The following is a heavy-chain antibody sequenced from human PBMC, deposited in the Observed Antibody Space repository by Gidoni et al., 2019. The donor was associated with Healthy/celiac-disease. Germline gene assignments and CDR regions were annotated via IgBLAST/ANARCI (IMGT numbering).Heavy chain of an antibody. J-gene: IGHJ3*02. CDR2: IYYSGST. CDR3: ARDRMGVAGTRNDAFDI. V-gene: IGHV4-31*03. Sequence: QVQLQESGPGLVKPSQTLSLTCTVSGGSISSGGYYWSCIRQHPGKGLEWIGYIYYSGSTYYNPSLKSRVTISVDTSKNQFSLKLSSVTAADTAVYYCARDRMGVAGTRNDAFDIWGQGTMVTVSS. CDR1: GGSISSGGYY. D-gene: IGHD6-19*01.